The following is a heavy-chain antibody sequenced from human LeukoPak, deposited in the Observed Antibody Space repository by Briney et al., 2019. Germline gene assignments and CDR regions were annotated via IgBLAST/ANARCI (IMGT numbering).Heavy chain of an antibody. CDR1: GFTFDDYA. CDR2: ISWNSGSI. Sequence: GRSLRLSCAASGFTFDDYAMHWVRQAPGKGLEWVSGISWNSGSIGYADSVKGRFTISRDNAKNSLYLQMNSLRAEDTAVYYCAKGAHYFGSGSFRRGHYFDSWGQGTLVTVSS. V-gene: IGHV3-9*01. CDR3: AKGAHYFGSGSFRRGHYFDS. J-gene: IGHJ4*02. D-gene: IGHD3-10*01.